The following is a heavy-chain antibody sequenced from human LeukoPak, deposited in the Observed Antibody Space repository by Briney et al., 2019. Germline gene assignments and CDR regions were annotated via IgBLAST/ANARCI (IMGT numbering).Heavy chain of an antibody. Sequence: GGSLRLSCAASGFTFSSYGMHWVRQAPGKGLEWVAVIWYDGSNKYYADSVKGRFTISRDNSKNTLYPQMNSLRAEDTAVYYCARENYYDSSGYPSYWGQGTLVTVSS. CDR2: IWYDGSNK. V-gene: IGHV3-33*01. J-gene: IGHJ4*02. D-gene: IGHD3-22*01. CDR3: ARENYYDSSGYPSY. CDR1: GFTFSSYG.